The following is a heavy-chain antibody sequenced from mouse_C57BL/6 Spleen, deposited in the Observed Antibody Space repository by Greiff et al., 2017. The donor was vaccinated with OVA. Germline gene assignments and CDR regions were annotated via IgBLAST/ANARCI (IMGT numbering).Heavy chain of an antibody. CDR3: ARDDGYYLNWYFDV. D-gene: IGHD2-3*01. CDR1: GYTFTSYW. Sequence: VQLQQPGAELVKPGASVKMSCKASGYTFTSYWITWVKQRPGQGLEWIGDIYPGSGSTNYNEKFKSKATLTVDTSSSTAYMQLSSLKSEDSAVYYCARDDGYYLNWYFDVWGTGTTVTVSS. V-gene: IGHV1-55*01. CDR2: IYPGSGST. J-gene: IGHJ1*03.